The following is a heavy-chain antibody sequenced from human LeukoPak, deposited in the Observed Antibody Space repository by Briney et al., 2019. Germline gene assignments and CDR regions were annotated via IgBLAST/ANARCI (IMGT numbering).Heavy chain of an antibody. CDR1: GFTFSSYG. CDR2: IWYDGSNK. Sequence: GGSLRLSCAASGFTFSSYGMHWVRQAPGKGLEWVAVIWYDGSNKYCADSVKGRFTISRDNSKNTLYLQMNSLRAEDTAVYYCARDGQSYYGSGSYQGYWGQGTLVTVSS. J-gene: IGHJ4*02. D-gene: IGHD3-10*01. CDR3: ARDGQSYYGSGSYQGY. V-gene: IGHV3-33*01.